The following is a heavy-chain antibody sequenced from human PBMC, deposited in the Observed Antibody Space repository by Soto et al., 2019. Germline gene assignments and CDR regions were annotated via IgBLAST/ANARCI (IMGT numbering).Heavy chain of an antibody. CDR3: ARWGTTGGFDL. CDR2: TSYDGNNK. J-gene: IGHJ4*02. D-gene: IGHD3-16*01. CDR1: GFRFKSFV. V-gene: IGHV3-30*19. Sequence: QVQLVESGGGVVQPGTSLRLSCAASGFRFKSFVMHWVRQAPGKGLEWVAFTSYDGNNKDYGGSVKGRFTVSRDNSQNTLHLQMDFLRTEDTALYYWARWGTTGGFDLWGQGTLVSVSS.